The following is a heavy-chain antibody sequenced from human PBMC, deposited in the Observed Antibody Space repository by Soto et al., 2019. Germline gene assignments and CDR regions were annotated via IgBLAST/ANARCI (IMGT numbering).Heavy chain of an antibody. CDR2: IIPIFGTA. J-gene: IGHJ3*02. CDR3: ARDPRDCSGGSCYALAFDI. V-gene: IGHV1-69*01. CDR1: GGTFSSYA. Sequence: QVQLVQSGAEVKKPGSSVKVSCKASGGTFSSYAISWVRQAPGQGLEWMGGIIPIFGTANYAQKFQGRVTITADEAPSTAYMERSSLRSEDTAVYYCARDPRDCSGGSCYALAFDIWGQGTMVTVSS. D-gene: IGHD2-15*01.